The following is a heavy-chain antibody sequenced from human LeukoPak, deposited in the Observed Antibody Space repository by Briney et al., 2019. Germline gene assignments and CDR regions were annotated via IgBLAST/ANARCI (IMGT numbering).Heavy chain of an antibody. CDR3: ARGGRTRGSMSFYYMDV. CDR1: GTSINSYY. D-gene: IGHD3-10*01. Sequence: SETLSLTCNVSGTSINSYYWSWIGQPPGKGREWIGYIFDSGTNNYNPSLESRVTISADTSKNQFSLKVKSVTAADTAVYYCARGGRTRGSMSFYYMDVWGKGATVTVSS. J-gene: IGHJ6*03. V-gene: IGHV4-59*01. CDR2: IFDSGTN.